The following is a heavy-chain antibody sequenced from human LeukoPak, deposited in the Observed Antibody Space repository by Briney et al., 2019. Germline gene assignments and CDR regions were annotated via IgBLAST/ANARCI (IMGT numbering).Heavy chain of an antibody. D-gene: IGHD6-19*01. Sequence: SETLSLTCTVSGGSISSSTYYWGWIRQPPGKGLEWIGRIYTSGSTNYNPSLKSRVTISVDTSKNQFSLKLSSVTAADTAVYYCARSPGGGYSSGWYRGPFDYWGQGTLVTVSS. V-gene: IGHV4-61*02. CDR3: ARSPGGGYSSGWYRGPFDY. CDR1: GGSISSSTYY. J-gene: IGHJ4*02. CDR2: IYTSGST.